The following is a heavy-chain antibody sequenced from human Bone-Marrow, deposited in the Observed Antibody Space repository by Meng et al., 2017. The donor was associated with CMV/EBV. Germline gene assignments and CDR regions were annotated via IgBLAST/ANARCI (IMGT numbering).Heavy chain of an antibody. J-gene: IGHJ4*02. CDR3: AKLRSSSGYYDSDFDY. CDR2: ISGSGGCT. D-gene: IGHD3-22*01. CDR1: GFTFSNYA. Sequence: GESLKISCAASGFTFSNYAMSWVRQAPGQGLDWVSTISGSGGCTYYADSVKGRFTISRDNSKNTLYLQMNSLRVEDTAVYYCAKLRSSSGYYDSDFDYWGQGTLVTVSS. V-gene: IGHV3-23*01.